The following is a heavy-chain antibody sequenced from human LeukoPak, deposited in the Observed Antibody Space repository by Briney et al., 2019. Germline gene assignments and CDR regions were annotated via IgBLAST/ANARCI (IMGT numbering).Heavy chain of an antibody. CDR2: ISRSGSDT. D-gene: IGHD3-10*01. Sequence: GGSLRLSCAVSGLTYGMYAMSWVRQAPGKGLEWVSAISRSGSDTYYTDSVKGRFTISRDNSKNTLYLQMYSLRAEDTAVYYCAKTPVRGVIDAFDIWGQGTMVTVSS. CDR1: GLTYGMYA. V-gene: IGHV3-23*01. CDR3: AKTPVRGVIDAFDI. J-gene: IGHJ3*02.